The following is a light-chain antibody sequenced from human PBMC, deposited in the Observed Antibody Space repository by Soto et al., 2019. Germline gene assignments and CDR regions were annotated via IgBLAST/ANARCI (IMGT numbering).Light chain of an antibody. CDR1: QSIVSY. CDR2: AAS. Sequence: DIQMTQSPTSLSASAADRVTITCRASQSIVSYLNWYQQKPGKAPNLLIHAASSLQSGSPSRFSGRGSGTDFTLTISSLQREDFATYYCQQSYDTVWTFGQGTKVEIK. CDR3: QQSYDTVWT. V-gene: IGKV1-39*01. J-gene: IGKJ1*01.